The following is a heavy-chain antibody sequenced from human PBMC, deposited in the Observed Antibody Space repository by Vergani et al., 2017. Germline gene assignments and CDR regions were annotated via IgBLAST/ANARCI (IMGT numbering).Heavy chain of an antibody. CDR2: IIPIFGTA. CDR1: GGTFSSYA. Sequence: QVQLVQSGAEVKKPGSSVKVSCKASGGTFSSYAISWVRQAPGQGLEWMGGIIPIFGTANYAQKFQGRVTITADESTSTAYMELSSLRSEDRAVYYCARGALVESSGYYSGSFDYWGQGTLVTVSS. V-gene: IGHV1-69*01. CDR3: ARGALVESSGYYSGSFDY. J-gene: IGHJ4*02. D-gene: IGHD3-22*01.